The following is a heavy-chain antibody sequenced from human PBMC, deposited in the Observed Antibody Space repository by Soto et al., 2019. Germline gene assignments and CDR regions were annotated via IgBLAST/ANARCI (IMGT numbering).Heavy chain of an antibody. V-gene: IGHV4-34*01. CDR2: INDGGST. CDR1: GGSFSTYY. CDR3: ARGIMVRGVMAPPDL. Sequence: QVQLQQWGAGLLKPSETLSLTCAVYGGSFSTYYWTWIRQPPGKGLEWIGKINDGGSTNYNPSLKTRVTISIAPSKNQFSLKLNSVTAADTAVYYCARGIMVRGVMAPPDLWGRGTLVTVSS. D-gene: IGHD3-10*01. J-gene: IGHJ2*01.